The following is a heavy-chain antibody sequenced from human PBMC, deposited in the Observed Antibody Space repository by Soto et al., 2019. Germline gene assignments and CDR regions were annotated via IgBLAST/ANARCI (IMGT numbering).Heavy chain of an antibody. J-gene: IGHJ3*02. CDR1: GFTFSSYG. D-gene: IGHD3-22*01. V-gene: IGHV3-33*01. Sequence: GSLRLSCAASGFTFSSYGMHWVRQAPGKGLEWVAVIWYDGSNKYYADSVKGRFTISRDNSKNTLYLQMNSLRAEDTAVYYCAGVDSSGYNDAFDIWGQGTMVTVSS. CDR3: AGVDSSGYNDAFDI. CDR2: IWYDGSNK.